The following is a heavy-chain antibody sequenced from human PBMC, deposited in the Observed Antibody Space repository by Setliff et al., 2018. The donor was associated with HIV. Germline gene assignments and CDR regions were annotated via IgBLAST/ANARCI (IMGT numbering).Heavy chain of an antibody. J-gene: IGHJ4*02. CDR3: ARGRLSWSPDF. V-gene: IGHV1-8*02. CDR2: MNPNSGRA. CDR1: GYTFTNYD. Sequence: GASVKVSCKASGYTFTNYDINWVRQSPGQGLEWLGWMNPNSGRAGSAQMFQGRLTMTRDTSTSTAYMELSSLTSDDTAIYYCARGRLSWSPDFWGQGTLVTV.